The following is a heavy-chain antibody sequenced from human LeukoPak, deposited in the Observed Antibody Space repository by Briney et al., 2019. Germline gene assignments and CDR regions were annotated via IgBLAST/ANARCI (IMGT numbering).Heavy chain of an antibody. CDR1: GYSFTNYW. CDR2: IYPGDSDT. Sequence: GESLKISCKGSGYSFTNYWIGWVRQMPGKGLEWMGIIYPGDSDTTYSPSFQGQVTISADKSISTAYLQWSSLKASDTAMYYCARSSWYLDLAEYFQHWGQGTLVTVSS. CDR3: ARSSWYLDLAEYFQH. V-gene: IGHV5-51*01. J-gene: IGHJ1*01. D-gene: IGHD6-13*01.